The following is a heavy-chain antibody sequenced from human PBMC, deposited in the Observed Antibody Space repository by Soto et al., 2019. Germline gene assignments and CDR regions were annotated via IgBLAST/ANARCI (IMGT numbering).Heavy chain of an antibody. D-gene: IGHD4-17*01. CDR3: ARDRDDYGGNIWFDP. CDR2: IWYDGSNK. CDR1: GFTFSSYG. Sequence: GGSLRLSCAASGFTFSSYGMHWVRQAPGKGLEWVAVIWYDGSNKYYADSVKGRFTISRDNSKNTLYLQMNSLRAEDTAVYYCARDRDDYGGNIWFDPWGQGTLVTVSS. J-gene: IGHJ5*02. V-gene: IGHV3-33*01.